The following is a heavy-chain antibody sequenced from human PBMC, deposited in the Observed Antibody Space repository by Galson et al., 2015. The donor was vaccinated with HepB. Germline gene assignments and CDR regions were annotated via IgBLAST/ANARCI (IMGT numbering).Heavy chain of an antibody. CDR3: AAGVNFWDYDRDV. Sequence: SVKVSCKASGYTFTSYGISWVRQAPGQGLEWMGWIRAYNGNTNYAQKLQGRVTMTTDTSTSTAYRELRSLRSDDTAVYYCAAGVNFWDYDRDVWGQATPVTVSS. CDR2: IRAYNGNT. V-gene: IGHV1-18*04. CDR1: GYTFTSYG. D-gene: IGHD3-3*01. J-gene: IGHJ6*02.